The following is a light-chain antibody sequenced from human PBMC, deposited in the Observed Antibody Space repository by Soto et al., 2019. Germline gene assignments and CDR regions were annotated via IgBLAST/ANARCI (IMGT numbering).Light chain of an antibody. CDR3: QQYDNLPPLT. CDR2: DAA. J-gene: IGKJ4*01. V-gene: IGKV1-33*01. CDR1: QDISNY. Sequence: DLQMTQSPSSLSASVGERVTITCQASQDISNYLNWYQQKPGKAPKLLIYDAANFETGVPSRFSGSGSGTDFTFTISSLQPEDIATYYCQQYDNLPPLTFGGETKVEIK.